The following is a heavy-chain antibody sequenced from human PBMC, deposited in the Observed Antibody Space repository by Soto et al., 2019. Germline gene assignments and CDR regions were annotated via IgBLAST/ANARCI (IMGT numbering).Heavy chain of an antibody. CDR1: GGTFSSYA. Sequence: SSVKLSCKASGGTFSSYAISWVRQATGQGLEWMGGIIPIFGTANYAQKFQGRVTITADESTSTAYMELSSLRSEDTAVYYCARGDSSGYYHDAFDIWGQGTMVTVSS. J-gene: IGHJ3*02. CDR3: ARGDSSGYYHDAFDI. V-gene: IGHV1-69*13. D-gene: IGHD3-22*01. CDR2: IIPIFGTA.